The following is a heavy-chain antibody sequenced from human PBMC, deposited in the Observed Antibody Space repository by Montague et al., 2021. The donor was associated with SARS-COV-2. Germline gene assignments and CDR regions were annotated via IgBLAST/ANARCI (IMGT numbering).Heavy chain of an antibody. CDR3: APLGFDSRSYYTPHNWFDP. D-gene: IGHD3-10*01. CDR2: IYWDDDE. V-gene: IGHV2-5*02. Sequence: PALVKPTQTLTLTCTFSGISLSTSGVGVAWIRQPPGKALEWLALIYWDDDERYSPSMRSRLTITKDTSENRVVRRMTNMDPMDTATYYCAPLGFDSRSYYTPHNWFDPWGQGILVTVSS. J-gene: IGHJ5*02. CDR1: GISLSTSGVG.